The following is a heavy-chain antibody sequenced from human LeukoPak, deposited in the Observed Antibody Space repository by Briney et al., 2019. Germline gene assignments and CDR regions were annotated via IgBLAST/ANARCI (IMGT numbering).Heavy chain of an antibody. CDR3: ASNGYYSQDY. CDR1: GGSISSNNW. D-gene: IGHD2-15*01. V-gene: IGHV4-4*02. J-gene: IGHJ4*02. CDR2: IYHSGST. Sequence: SETLSLTCTVSGGSISSNNWWSWVRPPPGKELEWIGEIYHSGSTNYNPSLKRRVTISVDKSKNQFSLKLSSVTAADTAVYYCASNGYYSQDYWGQGTPVTVSS.